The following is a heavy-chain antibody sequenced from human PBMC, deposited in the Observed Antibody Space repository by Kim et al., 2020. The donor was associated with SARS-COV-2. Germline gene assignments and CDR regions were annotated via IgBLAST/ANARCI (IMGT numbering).Heavy chain of an antibody. CDR1: GFTFSSYG. D-gene: IGHD6-19*01. CDR2: ISYDGSNK. CDR3: AKEEGSGYSSGWTYYDYGMDV. J-gene: IGHJ6*02. Sequence: GGSLRLSCAASGFTFSSYGMHWVRHAPGKGLEWVAVISYDGSNKYYADSVKGRFTISRDNSKNTLYLQMNSLRAEDTAVYYCAKEEGSGYSSGWTYYDYGMDVWGQGTTVTVSS. V-gene: IGHV3-30*18.